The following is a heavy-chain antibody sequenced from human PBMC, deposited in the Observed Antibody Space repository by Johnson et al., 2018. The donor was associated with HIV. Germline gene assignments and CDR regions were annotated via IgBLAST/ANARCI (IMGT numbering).Heavy chain of an antibody. CDR1: GFTFDDHA. CDR2: ISWNSGSI. D-gene: IGHD3-22*01. J-gene: IGHJ3*02. CDR3: AKDLALSGYLDAFDI. Sequence: VQLVESGGGLVQPGRSRRLSCAASGFTFDDHAMHWVRQAPGKGLEWVSGISWNSGSIGYADSVKGRFTISRDNAKNSLYLQMNSLRAEDTALYYCAKDLALSGYLDAFDIWGQGTMVTVSS. V-gene: IGHV3-9*01.